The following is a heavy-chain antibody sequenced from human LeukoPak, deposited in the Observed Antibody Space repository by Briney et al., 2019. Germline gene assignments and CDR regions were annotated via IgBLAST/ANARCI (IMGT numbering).Heavy chain of an antibody. CDR2: TSSSDAGT. V-gene: IGHV3-23*01. J-gene: IGHJ4*02. D-gene: IGHD2-21*01. CDR3: AKAPVTSCRGAYCYPFDS. Sequence: GGSLRPSCAASGFTLSTYAMSWVRQTPGKGLEWVAATSSSDAGTYHADSVRGRFTISRDNSKDTLYLQMNSLRAEDAAVYFCAKAPVTSCRGAYCYPFDSWGQGTLVTVSS. CDR1: GFTLSTYA.